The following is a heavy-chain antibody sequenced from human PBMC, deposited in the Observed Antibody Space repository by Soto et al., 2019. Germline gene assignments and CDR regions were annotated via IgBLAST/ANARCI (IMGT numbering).Heavy chain of an antibody. Sequence: SVKISCKASGGTFSSYAISWVRQAPGQGLEWMGGIIPIFGTANYAQKFQGRVTITADESTSTAYMELSSLRSEDTAVYYCARDPQYSSGWSYYFDYWGQGTLVTVSS. J-gene: IGHJ4*02. CDR2: IIPIFGTA. D-gene: IGHD6-19*01. CDR1: GGTFSSYA. V-gene: IGHV1-69*13. CDR3: ARDPQYSSGWSYYFDY.